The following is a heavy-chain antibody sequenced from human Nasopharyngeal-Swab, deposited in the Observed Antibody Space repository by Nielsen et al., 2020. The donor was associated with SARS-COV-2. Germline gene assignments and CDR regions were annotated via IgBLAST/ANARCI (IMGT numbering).Heavy chain of an antibody. D-gene: IGHD6-13*01. CDR2: IKPDGSEK. V-gene: IGHV3-7*01. J-gene: IGHJ4*02. Sequence: GSLRLSCAASGLTFDNHWMTWVRQAPGKGLELVATIKPDGSEKYYVDSVKGRFTISRDNAKNSLYLQVNSLRAEDTAVYFCARDLSWNFDYWGQGTMITVSS. CDR1: GLTFDNHW. CDR3: ARDLSWNFDY.